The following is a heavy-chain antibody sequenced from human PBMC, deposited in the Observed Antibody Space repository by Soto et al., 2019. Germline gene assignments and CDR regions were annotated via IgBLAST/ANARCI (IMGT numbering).Heavy chain of an antibody. V-gene: IGHV1-69*13. CDR1: GGTFSSYA. J-gene: IGHJ5*02. Sequence: GASVKVSCKASGGTFSSYAISWVRQAPGQGLEWMGGIIPIFGTANYAQKFQGRVTITADESTSTAYMELSSLRSEDTAVYYCARDQGVVVAANNWFDPWGQGTLVTVSS. CDR2: IIPIFGTA. CDR3: ARDQGVVVAANNWFDP. D-gene: IGHD2-15*01.